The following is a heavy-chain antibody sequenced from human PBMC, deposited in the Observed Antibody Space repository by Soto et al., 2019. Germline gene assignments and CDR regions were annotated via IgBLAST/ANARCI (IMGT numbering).Heavy chain of an antibody. CDR1: GFTFSSYG. D-gene: IGHD3-22*01. V-gene: IGHV3-30*18. Sequence: QVQLVESGGGVVQPGMSLRLSCAASGFTFSSYGMHWVRQAPGRGLEWVAVVSHDGSNKHYEDSVEGRFTISRDNPTNTVYLQMNSLSAEATAVYYCAKDTYYYDRRGYYVFAHWRQGSLVTVSS. CDR2: VSHDGSNK. CDR3: AKDTYYYDRRGYYVFAH. J-gene: IGHJ4*02.